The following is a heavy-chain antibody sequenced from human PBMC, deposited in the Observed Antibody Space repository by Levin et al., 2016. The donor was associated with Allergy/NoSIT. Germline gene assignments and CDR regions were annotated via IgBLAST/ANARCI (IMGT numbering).Heavy chain of an antibody. CDR3: AREIEGGYSGYDYVSAISGLSWYFDL. J-gene: IGHJ2*01. CDR2: IIPILGIT. Sequence: SVKVSCKASGGTFSTYTITWVRQAPGQGLEWMGRIIPILGITNYAQKFQGRVTITADKSTSTAYMELSSLRSEDTAVYYCAREIEGGYSGYDYVSAISGLSWYFDLWGRGTLVTVST. V-gene: IGHV1-69*04. D-gene: IGHD5-12*01. CDR1: GGTFSTYT.